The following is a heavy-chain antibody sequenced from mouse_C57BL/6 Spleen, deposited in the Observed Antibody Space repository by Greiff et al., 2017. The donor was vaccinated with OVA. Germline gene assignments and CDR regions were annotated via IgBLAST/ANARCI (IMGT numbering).Heavy chain of an antibody. CDR2: IHPSSGST. CDR3: ARSSEYGSSYWFAY. J-gene: IGHJ3*01. D-gene: IGHD1-1*01. CDR1: GYTFTSYW. V-gene: IGHV1-64*01. Sequence: QVQLQQSGAELVKPGASVKLSCKASGYTFTSYWMHWVKQRPGQGLEWIGMIHPSSGSTTYNEKFKSKATLTADKSSSTAYMQLSSLTSEDSAVYYCARSSEYGSSYWFAYWGQGTLVTVSA.